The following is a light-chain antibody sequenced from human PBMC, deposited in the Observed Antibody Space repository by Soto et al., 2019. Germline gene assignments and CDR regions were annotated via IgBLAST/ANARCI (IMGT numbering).Light chain of an antibody. CDR2: GNT. CDR3: QSYDGGLGVSKI. V-gene: IGLV1-40*01. J-gene: IGLJ2*01. CDR1: SSNIGAGCE. Sequence: QSVLTQPPSVSGAPGQRVTISCTGCSSNIGAGCEVHWYQHLPGKAPKLLIYGNTNRPSGVPDRFSGSKSGTSASLAITGLQAEDEADYYCQSYDGGLGVSKIFGGGTKLTVL.